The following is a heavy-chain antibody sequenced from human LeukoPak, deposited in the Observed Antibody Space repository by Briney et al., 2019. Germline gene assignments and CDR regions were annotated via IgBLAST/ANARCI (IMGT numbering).Heavy chain of an antibody. V-gene: IGHV4-34*01. CDR3: ARERSSSFIY. J-gene: IGHJ4*02. CDR1: GGSFSGYY. CDR2: INHSGSN. Sequence: SETLSLTCAVYGGSFSGYYWSWIRQPPGKGLEWIGEINHSGSNNYNPSLKSRVNISVDTSKNQFSLKLSSVTAADTAVYYWARERSSSFIYWGQGTLVTVSS. D-gene: IGHD6-6*01.